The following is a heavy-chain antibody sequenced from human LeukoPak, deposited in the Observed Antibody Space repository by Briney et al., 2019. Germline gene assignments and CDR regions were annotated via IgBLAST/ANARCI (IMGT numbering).Heavy chain of an antibody. CDR3: ARDGAVAGTAYPEY. D-gene: IGHD6-19*01. CDR2: ISPNSGGT. CDR1: GYTFTGYY. Sequence: ASVKVSCKASGYTFTGYYIHWVRQAPGQGLEWMGWISPNSGGTKYAQKFQGRVTMTRDTSISTVYMELSSLTSDDTALYYCARDGAVAGTAYPEYWGQGTLVTVSS. V-gene: IGHV1-2*02. J-gene: IGHJ4*02.